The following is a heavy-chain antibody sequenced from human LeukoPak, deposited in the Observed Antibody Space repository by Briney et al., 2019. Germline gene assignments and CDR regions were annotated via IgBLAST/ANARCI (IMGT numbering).Heavy chain of an antibody. CDR1: GFTFSSYS. Sequence: GGSLRLSCAASGFTFSSYSMNWVRQAPGKGLEWVAVISYDGSNKYYADSVKGRFTISRDNSKNTLYLQMNSLRAEDTAVYYCARSYYFDYWGQGTLVTVSS. CDR3: ARSYYFDY. V-gene: IGHV3-30*03. CDR2: ISYDGSNK. J-gene: IGHJ4*02.